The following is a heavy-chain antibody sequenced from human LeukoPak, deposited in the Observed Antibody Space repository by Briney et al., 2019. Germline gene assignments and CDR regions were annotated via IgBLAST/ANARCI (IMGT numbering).Heavy chain of an antibody. V-gene: IGHV3-23*01. CDR1: GFTFRNYA. D-gene: IGHD3/OR15-3a*01. CDR2: ISGGADYI. J-gene: IGHJ6*02. Sequence: PGGSLRLSCAASGFTFRNYAMNWVRQAPGKGLEWVSGISGGADYIYYADSVKGRFTISRDSSRNTVYLQMNSLRADDTAVYYCAKGAEFGPTILYFHMDVWGQGTTVTVSS. CDR3: AKGAEFGPTILYFHMDV.